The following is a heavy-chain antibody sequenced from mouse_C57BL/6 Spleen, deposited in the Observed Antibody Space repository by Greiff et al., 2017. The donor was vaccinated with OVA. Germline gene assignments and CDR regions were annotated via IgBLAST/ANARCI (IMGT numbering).Heavy chain of an antibody. J-gene: IGHJ4*01. V-gene: IGHV1-4*01. D-gene: IGHD1-3*01. CDR3: ARYNLFYAMDY. CDR1: GYTFTSYT. CDR2: INPSSGYT. Sequence: VKLQQSGAELARPGASVKMSCKASGYTFTSYTMHWVKQRPGQGLEWIGYINPSSGYTKYNQKFKDKATLTADKSSSTAYMQLSSLTSEDSAVYYCARYNLFYAMDYWGQGTSVTVSS.